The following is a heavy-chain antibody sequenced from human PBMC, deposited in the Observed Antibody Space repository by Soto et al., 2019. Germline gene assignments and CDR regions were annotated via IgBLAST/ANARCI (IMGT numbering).Heavy chain of an antibody. CDR2: LYNDERT. CDR3: AREPLAHSYFDF. CDR1: GGSVSSHY. V-gene: IGHV4-4*07. J-gene: IGHJ4*02. Sequence: NPSETLSLTCTVSGGSVSSHYWSWIRQPAGKGLEWLGRLYNDERTNYNPSLKSRVTMSMDTSKNQFSLKLTSVTAADSSVYFCAREPLAHSYFDFWGQGILVTVSS.